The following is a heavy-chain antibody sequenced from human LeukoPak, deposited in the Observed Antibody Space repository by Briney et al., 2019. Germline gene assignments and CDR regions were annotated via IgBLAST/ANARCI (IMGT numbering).Heavy chain of an antibody. V-gene: IGHV1-2*06. CDR1: GYTFTSYY. D-gene: IGHD2-15*01. J-gene: IGHJ4*02. Sequence: ASVKVSCKASGYTFTSYYIHWVRQAPGQGLEWMGRINPHSGDTNSAQKFQGRVTVTRDTSISTAYMELSRLTSDDTAVYFCARSKKFCRGGSCDFDSWGRGTLVTVSS. CDR2: INPHSGDT. CDR3: ARSKKFCRGGSCDFDS.